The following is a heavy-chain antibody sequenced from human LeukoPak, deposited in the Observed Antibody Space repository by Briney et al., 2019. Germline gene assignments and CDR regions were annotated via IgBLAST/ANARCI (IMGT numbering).Heavy chain of an antibody. Sequence: SETLSLTCAVYGGSFSGYYWTWIRQPPGKGLEWIGRIYTSGSTNYNPSLKSRVSMSVDTSKNQFSLKLSSVTAADTAVYYCAGDWGAPRMFFQYWGQGTLVTVSS. D-gene: IGHD1-26*01. J-gene: IGHJ1*01. CDR1: GGSFSGYY. CDR3: AGDWGAPRMFFQY. V-gene: IGHV4-4*07. CDR2: IYTSGST.